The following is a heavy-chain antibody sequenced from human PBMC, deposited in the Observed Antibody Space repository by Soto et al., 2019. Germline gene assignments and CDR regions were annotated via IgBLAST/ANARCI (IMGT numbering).Heavy chain of an antibody. D-gene: IGHD6-6*01. CDR1: GGSISSYY. CDR3: ARAGGPARPGRGYFDY. Sequence: ASETLSLTCTVSGGSISSYYWSWIRQPPGKGLEWIGYIYYSGSTNYNPSLKSRVTISVDTSKNQFSLKRSSVSAADTAVYYCARAGGPARPGRGYFDYWGHGTLVTFSS. CDR2: IYYSGST. V-gene: IGHV4-59*01. J-gene: IGHJ4*01.